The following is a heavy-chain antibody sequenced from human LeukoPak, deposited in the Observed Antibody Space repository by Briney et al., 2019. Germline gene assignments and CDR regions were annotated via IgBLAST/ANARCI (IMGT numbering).Heavy chain of an antibody. CDR1: GGTFSSYA. D-gene: IGHD3-22*01. V-gene: IGHV1-69*04. CDR3: ATSNPYDSSGYNDY. CDR2: IIPILGIA. Sequence: ASVKVSCKASGGTFSSYAISWVRQAPGQGLEWMGKIIPILGIANYAQKFQGRVTITADKSTSTAYMELSSLRSEDTAVYYCATSNPYDSSGYNDYWGQGTLVTVSS. J-gene: IGHJ4*02.